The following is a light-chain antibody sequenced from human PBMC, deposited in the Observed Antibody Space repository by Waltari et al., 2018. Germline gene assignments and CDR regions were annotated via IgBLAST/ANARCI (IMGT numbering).Light chain of an antibody. CDR3: QQRYKWPLT. CDR1: QSVSTY. J-gene: IGKJ4*01. V-gene: IGKV3-11*01. Sequence: EIVLTQSPATLSLSPGERATLSCMASQSVSTYLAWYQQRPGQPPRLLIYDSSFRATGIPARFSGSGSETDFTLTISSLEPEDFAVYYCQQRYKWPLTFGGGSKVEI. CDR2: DSS.